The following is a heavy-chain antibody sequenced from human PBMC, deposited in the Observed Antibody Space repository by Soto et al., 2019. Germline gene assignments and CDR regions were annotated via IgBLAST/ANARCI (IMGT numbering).Heavy chain of an antibody. CDR2: ISWNSGSI. D-gene: IGHD3-10*01. Sequence: GGSLRLSCAASGFTFDDYAMHWVRQAPGKGLEWVSGISWNSGSIGYADSVKGRFTISRDNAKNSLYLQMNSLRAEDTALYYCAKDGVRYYGSGTERNYMDVWGKGTTVTVSS. CDR3: AKDGVRYYGSGTERNYMDV. J-gene: IGHJ6*03. CDR1: GFTFDDYA. V-gene: IGHV3-9*01.